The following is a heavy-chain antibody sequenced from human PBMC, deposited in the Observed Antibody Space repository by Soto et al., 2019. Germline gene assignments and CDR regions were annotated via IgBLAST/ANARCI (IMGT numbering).Heavy chain of an antibody. J-gene: IGHJ4*02. CDR2: IDGVGTGT. CDR3: TTVFEY. V-gene: IGHV3-74*01. Sequence: EVQLVQSGGGSVQPGGSLRLSCAASGFTFTNYWMHWVRQVPGKGLVWVSRIDGVGTGTSYSDSVRGRFTISRDNAENMLYLQMNSLRAEDTAVYYFTTVFEYWGQGTLVPVSS. CDR1: GFTFTNYW.